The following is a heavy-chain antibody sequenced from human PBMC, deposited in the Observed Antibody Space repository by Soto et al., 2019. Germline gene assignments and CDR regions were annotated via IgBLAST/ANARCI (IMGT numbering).Heavy chain of an antibody. J-gene: IGHJ6*02. CDR3: ARDRYSGYDYYYVGMDV. D-gene: IGHD5-12*01. CDR2: IYSGGST. V-gene: IGHV3-53*01. Sequence: EVQLVESGGGLIQPGGSLRLSCAASGFTVSSNYMSWVRQAPGKGLEWVSVIYSGGSTYYADSVKGRFTISRDNSKNTLYLQMNSLRAEDTAVYYCARDRYSGYDYYYVGMDVWGQGTTVTVSS. CDR1: GFTVSSNY.